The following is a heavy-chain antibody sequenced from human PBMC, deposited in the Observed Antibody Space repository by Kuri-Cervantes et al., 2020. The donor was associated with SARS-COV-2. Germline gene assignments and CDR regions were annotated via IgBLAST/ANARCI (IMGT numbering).Heavy chain of an antibody. D-gene: IGHD6-13*01. V-gene: IGHV1-69*13. CDR3: ARASRLAAPYKYFYYYLDG. CDR1: GGTFTSYD. J-gene: IGHJ6*03. Sequence: SVKVSCKASGGTFTSYDINWVRQAPGQGLEWVGGITPVFGPVHYAQSFQGRVTITADESTRTVYMELSSLRSDDTAVYYCARASRLAAPYKYFYYYLDGWGKGTTVTVSS. CDR2: ITPVFGPV.